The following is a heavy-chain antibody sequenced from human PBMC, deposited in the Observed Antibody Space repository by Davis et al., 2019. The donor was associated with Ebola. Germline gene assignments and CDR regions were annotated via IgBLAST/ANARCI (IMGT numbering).Heavy chain of an antibody. CDR3: GGIAMAGTELGSDY. J-gene: IGHJ4*02. CDR1: GCTISSYY. D-gene: IGHD6-19*01. V-gene: IGHV4-59*08. Sequence: SETLSLTCTVSGCTISSYYLRWVRQPPGKSRGWTAYICYMGSTNYNPSLKSRVTISVDTSNNQFSLKLSSVTAADTAVYYCGGIAMAGTELGSDYWGQGTLVTVSS. CDR2: ICYMGST.